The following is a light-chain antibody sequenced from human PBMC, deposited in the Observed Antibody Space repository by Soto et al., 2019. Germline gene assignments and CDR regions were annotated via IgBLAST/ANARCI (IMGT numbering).Light chain of an antibody. Sequence: AIQMTQSPSSLSASVGDRVTITCRASQGITSDLGWYQQKPGEATKLLIYTASTLQSGVPSRFSGSGSGTDFTLTISSLQPEDSATYYCLQDYNFPWTFGQGTKVEIK. CDR1: QGITSD. CDR2: TAS. J-gene: IGKJ1*01. V-gene: IGKV1-6*01. CDR3: LQDYNFPWT.